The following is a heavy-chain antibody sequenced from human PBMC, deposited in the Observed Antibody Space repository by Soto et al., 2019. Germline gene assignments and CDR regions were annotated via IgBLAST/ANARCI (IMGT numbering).Heavy chain of an antibody. D-gene: IGHD6-13*01. CDR3: ARDSDVIAAAGQDYYYYGMDV. Sequence: QVQLQESGPGLVKPSQTLSLTCTVSGGSISSGGYYWSWIRQHPGKGLEWIGYIYYSGSTYYNPSLTRRVTISVDTSKNQFSLKLSSVTAADTAVYYCARDSDVIAAAGQDYYYYGMDVWGQGTTVTVSS. CDR2: IYYSGST. J-gene: IGHJ6*02. CDR1: GGSISSGGYY. V-gene: IGHV4-31*03.